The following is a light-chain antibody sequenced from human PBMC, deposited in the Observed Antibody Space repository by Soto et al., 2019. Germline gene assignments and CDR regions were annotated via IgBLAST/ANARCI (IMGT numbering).Light chain of an antibody. CDR3: CSYAGSGTYV. CDR2: EDS. CDR1: SSDVGNYNL. J-gene: IGLJ1*01. Sequence: QSALTQPASVSVSPGQSITISCTGTSSDVGNYNLVSWYQQHPGKAPKLMIYEDSKRPSGVSNRFSGSKSGSTASLTISGLQAEDEADYYCCSYAGSGTYVFGTGTKVTVL. V-gene: IGLV2-23*01.